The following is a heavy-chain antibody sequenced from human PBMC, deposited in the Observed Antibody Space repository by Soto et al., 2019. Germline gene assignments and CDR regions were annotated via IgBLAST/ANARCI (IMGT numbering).Heavy chain of an antibody. Sequence: QVRLVQSGAEVKRPGASVKVSCRASGYTFVDYALHWVRQAPGQGLEWVGWMNPKTGNIKSSHKFEDRVSITRDTATSTAYMELSGLRSEDTAVYFCTREAVVAENWFDPWGQGTLVTVPS. J-gene: IGHJ5*02. CDR2: MNPKTGNI. CDR3: TREAVVAENWFDP. CDR1: GYTFVDYA. V-gene: IGHV1-3*01. D-gene: IGHD3-22*01.